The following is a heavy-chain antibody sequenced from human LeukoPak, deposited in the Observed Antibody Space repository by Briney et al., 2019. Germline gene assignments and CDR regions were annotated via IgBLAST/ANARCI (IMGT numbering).Heavy chain of an antibody. Sequence: GGSLRLSCAASGFTFSSYGLHWVRQASGKGLEWVAVISFDGSDKYYADSVKGRFTISTDISKNTLYLEMNSLRADDTAMYYCARAQLEYCSTTSCYVFDSWGQGTLVTVSS. CDR1: GFTFSSYG. CDR2: ISFDGSDK. CDR3: ARAQLEYCSTTSCYVFDS. V-gene: IGHV3-30*19. J-gene: IGHJ4*02. D-gene: IGHD2-2*01.